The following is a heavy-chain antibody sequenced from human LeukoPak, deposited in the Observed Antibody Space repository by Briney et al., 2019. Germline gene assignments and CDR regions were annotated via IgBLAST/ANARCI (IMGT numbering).Heavy chain of an antibody. CDR1: GGTFSSYA. CDR2: INPSGGST. D-gene: IGHD3-9*01. Sequence: ASVKVSCKASGGTFSSYAISWVRQAPGQGLEWMGIINPSGGSTSYAQKFQGRVTMTRDTSTSTVYMELSSLRSEDTAVYYCARSGVILTGYSAYDYWGQGTLVTVSS. V-gene: IGHV1-46*01. J-gene: IGHJ4*02. CDR3: ARSGVILTGYSAYDY.